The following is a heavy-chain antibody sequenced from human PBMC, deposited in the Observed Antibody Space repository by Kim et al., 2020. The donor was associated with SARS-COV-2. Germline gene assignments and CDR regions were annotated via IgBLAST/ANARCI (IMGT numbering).Heavy chain of an antibody. CDR3: ARDILQSGDAFEI. J-gene: IGHJ3*02. V-gene: IGHV3-48*02. Sequence: GGSLRLSCAASGFSFSRYSMNWVRQAPGKGLEWVSYISRSSNTIHYADSVKGRFTISRDNAKNSLYLQMNSLRDEDTAVYYCARDILQSGDAFEIWGQGTMVTVSS. CDR1: GFSFSRYS. CDR2: ISRSSNTI. D-gene: IGHD3-9*01.